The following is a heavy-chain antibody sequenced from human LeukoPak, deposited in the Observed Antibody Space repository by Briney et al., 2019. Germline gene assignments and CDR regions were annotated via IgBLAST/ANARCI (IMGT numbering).Heavy chain of an antibody. CDR1: GLTFSRSW. D-gene: IGHD2/OR15-2a*01. V-gene: IGHV3-7*01. CDR2: IKEDGGQK. J-gene: IGHJ4*02. Sequence: GGSLRLSCAASGLTFSRSWMHWVRQTPGKGLEWVAGIKEDGGQKDYVASVRGRFTISRDNARNSLYLQMNNLRADDTAVYCCTRKGSQWDFLVDYWGQGTRVAVSP. CDR3: TRKGSQWDFLVDY.